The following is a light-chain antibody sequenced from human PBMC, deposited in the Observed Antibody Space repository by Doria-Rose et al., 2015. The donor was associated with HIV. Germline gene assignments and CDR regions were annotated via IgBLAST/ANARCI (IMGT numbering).Light chain of an antibody. V-gene: IGLV1-51*01. CDR3: GTWDSSLSAVI. CDR2: DNN. Sequence: QSVVTQPPSMSAAPGQKVSISCSGSTSNIGNNYVSWHQQLPGTAPRLLIYDNNKRPSGIPDRFSGSKSGTSATLGITGLQTGDEADYYCGTWDSSLSAVIFGGGTKLTVL. CDR1: TSNIGNNY. J-gene: IGLJ2*01.